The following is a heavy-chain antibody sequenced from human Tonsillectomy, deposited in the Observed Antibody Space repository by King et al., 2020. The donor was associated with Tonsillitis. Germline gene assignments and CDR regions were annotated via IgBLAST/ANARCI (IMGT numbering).Heavy chain of an antibody. CDR2: LSGSSRYI. D-gene: IGHD2/OR15-2a*01. V-gene: IGHV3-21*01. Sequence: VQLVESGGGLVKPGGSLRLSCIGSGFEFDFGLYSINWVRQAPGKGLEWVSSLSGSSRYIYCADSLKGRFTISRENAKNSVFLQMNNLRADDTAIYYCAIHLYDNSCNLRHAFDIWGQGTRVTVSS. CDR3: AIHLYDNSCNLRHAFDI. CDR1: GFEFDFGLYS. J-gene: IGHJ3*02.